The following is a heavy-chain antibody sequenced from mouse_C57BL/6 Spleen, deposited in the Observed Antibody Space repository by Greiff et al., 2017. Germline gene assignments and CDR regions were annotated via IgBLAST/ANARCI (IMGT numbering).Heavy chain of an antibody. Sequence: VQLKESGPVLVKPGASVKMSCKASGYTFTDYYMNWVKQSHGKSLEWIGVINPYNGGTSYNQKFKGKATLTVDKSSSTAYLELNSLTSEDSAVYYCARAPDGYYVFAYWGQGTLVTVSA. CDR1: GYTFTDYY. V-gene: IGHV1-19*01. CDR3: ARAPDGYYVFAY. D-gene: IGHD2-3*01. CDR2: INPYNGGT. J-gene: IGHJ3*01.